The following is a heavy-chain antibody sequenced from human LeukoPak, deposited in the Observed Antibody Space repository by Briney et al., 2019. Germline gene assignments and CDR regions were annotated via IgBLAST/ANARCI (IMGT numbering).Heavy chain of an antibody. CDR1: GLTFRSYA. CDR3: ARRASVGATNYGPVSY. V-gene: IGHV3-30-3*01. J-gene: IGHJ4*02. Sequence: GGSLRLSCAASGLTFRSYAMHWVRQAPGKGLEWVAVISYDGNNKYYADSVKGRFTISRDNSKNTLYLQMNSLRTEDTAVYYCARRASVGATNYGPVSYWGQGTLVTVSS. CDR2: ISYDGNNK. D-gene: IGHD1-26*01.